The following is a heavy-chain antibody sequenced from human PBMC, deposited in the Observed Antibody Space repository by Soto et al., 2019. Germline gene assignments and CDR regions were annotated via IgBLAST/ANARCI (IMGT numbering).Heavy chain of an antibody. CDR2: ILSSSGSI. CDR1: GLTFSSFS. Sequence: GGSLRLSCAASGLTFSSFSFNWVRQAPGKGLEWVSFILSSSGSIYYADSVKGRFTISRDNAKNSLYLQMNSLRAEDTAVYYCARDSSSRAYWGQGTLVTVSS. D-gene: IGHD1-26*01. V-gene: IGHV3-21*01. J-gene: IGHJ4*02. CDR3: ARDSSSRAY.